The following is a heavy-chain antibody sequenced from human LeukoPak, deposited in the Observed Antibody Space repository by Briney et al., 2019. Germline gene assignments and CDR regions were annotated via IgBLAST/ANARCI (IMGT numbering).Heavy chain of an antibody. V-gene: IGHV3-23*01. CDR1: RFTFSSYA. CDR3: ARRIAAAAAPYYFSY. Sequence: GGSLRLSCAPSRFTFSSYAMSWVRLDPGTRLEWVSGTSASGGSTYYAASVKGRFPISRDNAKNTLYLQLTRLRTADPAVSYCARRIAAAAAPYYFSYWGQGTLVTASS. CDR2: TSASGGST. J-gene: IGHJ4*01. D-gene: IGHD6-13*01.